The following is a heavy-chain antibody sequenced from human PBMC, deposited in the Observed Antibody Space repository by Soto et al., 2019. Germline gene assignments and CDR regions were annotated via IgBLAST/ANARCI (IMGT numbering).Heavy chain of an antibody. J-gene: IGHJ3*02. V-gene: IGHV3-21*01. D-gene: IGHD3-10*01. CDR2: ISSSSSYI. CDR3: ARGNYYGSGSYYETPADAFDI. CDR1: GFTFSSYS. Sequence: GGSLRLSCAASGFTFSSYSMNWVRQAPGKGLEWVSSISSSSSYIYYADSVKGRFTISRDNAKNSLYLQMNSLRAEDTAVYHCARGNYYGSGSYYETPADAFDIWGQGTMVTVSS.